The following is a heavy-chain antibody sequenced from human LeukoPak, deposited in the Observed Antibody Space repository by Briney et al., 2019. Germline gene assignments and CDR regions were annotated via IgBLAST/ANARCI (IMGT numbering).Heavy chain of an antibody. Sequence: PSETLSLTCAVYGGSFSGYYWSWIRQPPGKGLEWIGEINHSGSTNYNPSLKSRVTISVDTSKNQFSLKLSSVAAADTAVYYCARGLSPSDFDYWGQGTLATVSS. V-gene: IGHV4-34*01. CDR2: INHSGST. D-gene: IGHD3-10*01. J-gene: IGHJ4*02. CDR3: ARGLSPSDFDY. CDR1: GGSFSGYY.